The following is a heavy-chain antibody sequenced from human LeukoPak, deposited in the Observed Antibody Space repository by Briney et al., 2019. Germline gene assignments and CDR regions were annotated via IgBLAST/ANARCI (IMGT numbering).Heavy chain of an antibody. J-gene: IGHJ4*02. CDR3: ARGLGYTVTPFDY. Sequence: SETVSLTCTVSGASISSHYWNWIRQPPGKGLEWIGSFYYSGGTNYSPSLQTRVTISVDSSKNQVSLKLSSVTAAGTAVYYCARGLGYTVTPFDYWGLGTLVTVSS. CDR1: GASISSHY. CDR2: FYYSGGT. V-gene: IGHV4-59*11. D-gene: IGHD5-24*01.